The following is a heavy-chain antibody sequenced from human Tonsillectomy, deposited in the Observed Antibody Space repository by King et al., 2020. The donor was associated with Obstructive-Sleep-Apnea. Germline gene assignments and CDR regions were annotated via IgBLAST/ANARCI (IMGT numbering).Heavy chain of an antibody. J-gene: IGHJ5*02. CDR1: GFIFSSYW. V-gene: IGHV3-7*03. CDR3: ARLALPLLEWTYNWFDP. D-gene: IGHD3-3*01. Sequence: VQLVESGGGLVQPGGSLRLSCAASGFIFSSYWMSWVRQAPGKGLEWVANIKQDGSEKYYVDSVKGRFTISSDNAKNSLYLQMNILRAEDTAVYYCARLALPLLEWTYNWFDPWGQGTLVTVSS. CDR2: IKQDGSEK.